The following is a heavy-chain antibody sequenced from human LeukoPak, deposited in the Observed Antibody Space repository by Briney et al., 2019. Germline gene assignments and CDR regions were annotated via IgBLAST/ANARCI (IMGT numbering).Heavy chain of an antibody. D-gene: IGHD3-10*01. CDR3: ASFYGSGSYSYYGMDV. CDR2: FDREDGET. CDR1: GYTLTELS. J-gene: IGHJ6*04. V-gene: IGHV1-24*01. Sequence: ASVKLSCKVSGYTLTELSMHWVRQAPGKGLEWMGGFDREDGETIYAQKFQGRVTMTEDKSTDTAYMELSSLRSEDTAVYYCASFYGSGSYSYYGMDVWGKGTTVTVSS.